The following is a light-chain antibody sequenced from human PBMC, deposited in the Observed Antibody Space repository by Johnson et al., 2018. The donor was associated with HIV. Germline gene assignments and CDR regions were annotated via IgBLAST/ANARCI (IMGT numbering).Light chain of an antibody. CDR3: GTWDSSLSVPYG. J-gene: IGLJ1*01. CDR1: SSNIGNNY. CDR2: ENN. V-gene: IGLV1-51*02. Sequence: QSVLTQPPSVSAAPGQKVTVSCSGSSSNIGNNYVSWYQQLPGTAPKLLIYENNKRPSGIPDRFSGSKSGTSATLGITGLQTGDEADYYCGTWDSSLSVPYGVGTGTKVTVL.